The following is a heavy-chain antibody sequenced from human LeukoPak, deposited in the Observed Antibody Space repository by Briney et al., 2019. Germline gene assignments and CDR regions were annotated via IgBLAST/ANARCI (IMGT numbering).Heavy chain of an antibody. CDR1: GYTFTSYY. V-gene: IGHV1-2*04. CDR2: INPNSGGT. J-gene: IGHJ6*02. Sequence: ASVKVSCKASGYTFTSYYMHWVRQAPGQGLEWMGWINPNSGGTNYAQKFQGWVTMTRDTSISTAYMELSRLRSDDTAVYYCARGRPHSSSWYYYYYGMDVWGQGTTVTVSS. CDR3: ARGRPHSSSWYYYYYGMDV. D-gene: IGHD6-13*01.